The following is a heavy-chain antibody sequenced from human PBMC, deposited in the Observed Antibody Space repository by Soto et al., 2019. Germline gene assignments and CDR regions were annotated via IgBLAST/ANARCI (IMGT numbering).Heavy chain of an antibody. D-gene: IGHD6-19*01. V-gene: IGHV3-20*01. CDR3: ARTYSSGGSYYMDV. J-gene: IGHJ6*03. Sequence: GGSLRLSCAASGFTFDDYGMSWVRQAPGKGLEWVSGINWNGGSTGYADSVKGRFTISRDNAKNSLYLQMNSLRAEDTALYHCARTYSSGGSYYMDVWGKGTTVTVSS. CDR1: GFTFDDYG. CDR2: INWNGGST.